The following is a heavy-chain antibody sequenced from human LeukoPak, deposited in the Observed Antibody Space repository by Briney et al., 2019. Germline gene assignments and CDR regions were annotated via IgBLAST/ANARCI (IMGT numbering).Heavy chain of an antibody. V-gene: IGHV3-15*01. Sequence: GGSLRLSCAASGFSFSNAWMNWVRQAPGKGLEWVGRIKSKTDSGTTDYAAPVKGRFTISRDDSKTTLYLQMNSLKTEDTAVYYCTTEERVSSGYCSGGSCYIDYWGQGTLVTVSS. CDR1: GFSFSNAW. J-gene: IGHJ4*02. D-gene: IGHD2-15*01. CDR3: TTEERVSSGYCSGGSCYIDY. CDR2: IKSKTDSGTT.